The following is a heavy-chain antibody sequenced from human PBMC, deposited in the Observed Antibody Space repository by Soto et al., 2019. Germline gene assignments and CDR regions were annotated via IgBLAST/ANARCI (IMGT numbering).Heavy chain of an antibody. V-gene: IGHV5-51*01. CDR3: ARHLGYCSSTICYGAFDI. Sequence: GEALKISWQGSVSSFPSYCIGWVRQMAAKGLEWMGIIYPGDSDTRYSPSFQGQVTISADTSIIAAYLEWRSLSAGDNAMYYCARHLGYCSSTICYGAFDIWGQGTMVTVSS. CDR2: IYPGDSDT. CDR1: VSSFPSYC. D-gene: IGHD2-2*01. J-gene: IGHJ3*02.